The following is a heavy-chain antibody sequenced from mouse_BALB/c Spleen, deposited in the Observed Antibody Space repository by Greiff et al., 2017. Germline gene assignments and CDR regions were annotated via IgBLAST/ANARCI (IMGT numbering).Heavy chain of an antibody. Sequence: EVQGVESGGGLVQPGGSRKLSCAASGFTFSDYGMAWVRQAPGKGPEWVAFISNLAYSIYYADTVTGRFTISRENAKNTLYLEMSSLRSEDTAMYYCARAHGDYWGQGTSVTVSS. CDR2: ISNLAYSI. J-gene: IGHJ4*01. CDR1: GFTFSDYG. V-gene: IGHV5-15*02. CDR3: ARAHGDY.